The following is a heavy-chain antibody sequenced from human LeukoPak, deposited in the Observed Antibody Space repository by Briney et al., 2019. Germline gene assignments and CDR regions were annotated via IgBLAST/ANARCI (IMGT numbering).Heavy chain of an antibody. CDR2: INWNSGST. CDR3: ARTSYGDYAEWFDP. J-gene: IGHJ5*02. CDR1: GFTFDDYG. Sequence: GGSLRLSCAASGFTFDDYGMSWVRQAPGKGLEWVSGINWNSGSTGYADSVKGRFTISRDNAKNSLYLQMNSLRAEDTALYYCARTSYGDYAEWFDPWGQGTLVTVSS. V-gene: IGHV3-20*04. D-gene: IGHD4-17*01.